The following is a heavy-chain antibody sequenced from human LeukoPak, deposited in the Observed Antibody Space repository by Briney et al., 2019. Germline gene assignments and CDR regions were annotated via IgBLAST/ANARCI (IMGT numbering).Heavy chain of an antibody. D-gene: IGHD3-10*01. CDR3: AKDGDAFDY. J-gene: IGHJ4*02. CDR2: ISYDGSNK. V-gene: IGHV3-30*18. Sequence: GGSLRLSCAASGFTFSSYGMHWVRQAPGKGLEWVAVISYDGSNKYYADSVKGRFTISRDNSKNTPYLQMNSLRAEDTAVYYCAKDGDAFDYWGRGTLVTVSS. CDR1: GFTFSSYG.